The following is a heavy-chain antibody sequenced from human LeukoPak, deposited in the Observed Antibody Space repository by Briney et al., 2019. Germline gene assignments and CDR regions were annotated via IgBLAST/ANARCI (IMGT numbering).Heavy chain of an antibody. J-gene: IGHJ6*03. Sequence: SETLSLTCTVSGGSISSYYWSWIRQPPGKGLEWIGYIYYSGSTNYNPSLKSRVTISVDTSKNQFSLKLSSVTAADTAVYYCARGLYDSSGFCYMDVWGKGTTVTVSS. CDR2: IYYSGST. CDR1: GGSISSYY. V-gene: IGHV4-59*01. CDR3: ARGLYDSSGFCYMDV. D-gene: IGHD3-22*01.